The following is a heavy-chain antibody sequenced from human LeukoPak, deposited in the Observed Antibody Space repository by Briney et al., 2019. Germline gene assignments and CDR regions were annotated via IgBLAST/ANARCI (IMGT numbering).Heavy chain of an antibody. CDR3: VRDHGYDFDY. CDR2: TYYRSKWYN. D-gene: IGHD5-18*01. CDR1: GDSVSSNTAA. J-gene: IGHJ4*02. V-gene: IGHV6-1*01. Sequence: SQTLSLTCAISGDSVSSNTAAWNWIRKCPPRGLDWLGRTYYRSKWYNDYAGSVKSRITINPDTSKNQFSLQLNSVTPEDTAVYYCVRDHGYDFDYWGRGTLVTVSS.